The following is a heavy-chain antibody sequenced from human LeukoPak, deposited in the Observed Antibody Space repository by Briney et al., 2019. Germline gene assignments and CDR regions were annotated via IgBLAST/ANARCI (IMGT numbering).Heavy chain of an antibody. D-gene: IGHD3-3*01. V-gene: IGHV3-23*01. J-gene: IGHJ4*02. CDR3: AKRPDYDFWSGYQDF. CDR2: ISGSGSST. CDR1: GFSFSTYA. Sequence: GGSLRLSCAASGFSFSTYAMSWVRQAPGNGLEWVSSISGSGSSTYYADSVKGRFTISRDNSKNTLYLQMNSLRAEDTAVYYCAKRPDYDFWSGYQDFWGQGTLVTVSS.